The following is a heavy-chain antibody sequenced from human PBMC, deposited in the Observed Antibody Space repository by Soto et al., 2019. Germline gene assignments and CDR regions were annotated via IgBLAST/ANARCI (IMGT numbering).Heavy chain of an antibody. CDR3: AKKVGPPEYIYGFYGMDV. Sequence: EVQVLESGGGLVQPGGSLRLSCAASGFTCNRYAMTWVRQAPGKGLEWVSAMSVSGSTHYAASVKGRFTISRDNSKNTLYLQMNRLRAEDTAIYYCAKKVGPPEYIYGFYGMDVRGQGTTVTVSS. D-gene: IGHD5-18*01. CDR2: MSVSGST. J-gene: IGHJ6*02. CDR1: GFTCNRYA. V-gene: IGHV3-23*01.